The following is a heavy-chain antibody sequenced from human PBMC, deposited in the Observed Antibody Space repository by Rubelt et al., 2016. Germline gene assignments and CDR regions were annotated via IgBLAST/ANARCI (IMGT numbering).Heavy chain of an antibody. Sequence: QAQLLQWGAGLLKPSETLSLTCDVYGGSLTDFYWNWIRQTPGKGLEWIGDITHSGTTNYNPSLKSRVTISVDTSKKQFSRKLTSVTAADTAVYYCARSTYFAPGSYYPWWGHGNLVIVSS. D-gene: IGHD3-10*01. CDR1: GGSLTDFY. J-gene: IGHJ4*01. CDR2: ITHSGTT. V-gene: IGHV4-34*02. CDR3: ARSTYFAPGSYYPW.